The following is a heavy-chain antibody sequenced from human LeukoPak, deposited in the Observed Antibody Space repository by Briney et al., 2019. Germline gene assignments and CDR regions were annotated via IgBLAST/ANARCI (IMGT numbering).Heavy chain of an antibody. V-gene: IGHV4-59*08. CDR2: IYYTGST. CDR1: GGSISGYY. D-gene: IGHD5-18*01. J-gene: IGHJ4*02. CDR3: ARLTWDTTMVRYYFDF. Sequence: SETLPLTCTVSGGSISGYYWNWIRQPPGKGLEWIGYIYYTGSTSYNPSLKSRVTISLDTSKNQFSLKLSSVTAADTAVYYCARLTWDTTMVRYYFDFWGQGTLVTVSS.